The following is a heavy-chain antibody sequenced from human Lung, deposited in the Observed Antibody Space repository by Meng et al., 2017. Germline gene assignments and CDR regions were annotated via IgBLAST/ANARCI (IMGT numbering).Heavy chain of an antibody. J-gene: IGHJ4*02. CDR2: ITGDGSST. CDR3: ARGGVTTDD. Sequence: GPRVWSGGGLVQPGGSLRLSCAASGFTFSTHWMHGVRQAPGKGLEWVSRITGDGSSTIYADSVQGRFTMSRDNAKNTLSLQMNSLRAEDTAVYYCARGGVTTDDWGQGTLVTVSS. CDR1: GFTFSTHW. V-gene: IGHV3-74*01. D-gene: IGHD4-17*01.